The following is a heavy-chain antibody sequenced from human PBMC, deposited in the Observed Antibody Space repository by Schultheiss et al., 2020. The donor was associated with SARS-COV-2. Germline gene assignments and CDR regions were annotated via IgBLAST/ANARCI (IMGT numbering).Heavy chain of an antibody. CDR3: ATDLGSSFDS. D-gene: IGHD3-10*01. CDR2: FTGSGDYT. V-gene: IGHV3-23*01. J-gene: IGHJ4*02. Sequence: GGSLRLSCAASGFTFRNAWMSWVRQAPGKGLEWVATFTGSGDYTFYADSVKGRFTISRDNSKNTLYLQMSSLRAEDTAVYYCATDLGSSFDSWGRGTLVTVSS. CDR1: GFTFRNAW.